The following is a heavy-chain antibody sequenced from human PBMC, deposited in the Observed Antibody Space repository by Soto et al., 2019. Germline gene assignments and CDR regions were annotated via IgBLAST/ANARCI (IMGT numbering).Heavy chain of an antibody. CDR3: ARVPDY. V-gene: IGHV4-30-2*01. CDR1: GGSISSGGYS. Sequence: QLQLQESGSGLVKPSQTLSLTCAVSGGSISSGGYSWSWIRQPPGKGLEWIGYMYHSGSTYYNPSRKSRVTISIDRSKNHFSLKRSSVTAADTDVYYCARVPDYWGQGILVTVSS. CDR2: MYHSGST. D-gene: IGHD2-2*01. J-gene: IGHJ4*02.